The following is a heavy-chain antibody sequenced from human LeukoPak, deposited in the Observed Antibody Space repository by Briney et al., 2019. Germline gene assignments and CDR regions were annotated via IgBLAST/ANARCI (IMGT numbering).Heavy chain of an antibody. D-gene: IGHD6-13*01. CDR1: GFTFSSYW. CDR2: IRYDGSNK. Sequence: GGSLRLSCAASGFTFSSYWMSWVRQAPGKGLEWVAFIRYDGSNKYYADSVKGRFTISRDNSKNTLYLQMNSLRAEDTAVYYCAKDPGYSSSWYKLERFGYLQHWGQGTLVTVSS. J-gene: IGHJ1*01. CDR3: AKDPGYSSSWYKLERFGYLQH. V-gene: IGHV3-30*02.